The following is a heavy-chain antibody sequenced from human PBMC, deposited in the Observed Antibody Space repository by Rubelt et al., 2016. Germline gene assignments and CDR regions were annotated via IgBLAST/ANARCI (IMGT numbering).Heavy chain of an antibody. Sequence: IYYSGSTYYNPSLKSRVTISVDTSKNQFSLKLSSVTAADTAVYYCARDVSIAARGFDYWGQGTLVTVSS. CDR3: ARDVSIAARGFDY. V-gene: IGHV4-31*02. J-gene: IGHJ4*02. D-gene: IGHD6-6*01. CDR2: IYYSGST.